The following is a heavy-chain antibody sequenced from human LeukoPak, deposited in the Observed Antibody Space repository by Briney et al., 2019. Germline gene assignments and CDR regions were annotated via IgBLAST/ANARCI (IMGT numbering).Heavy chain of an antibody. CDR2: IYYSGST. Sequence: SETLSLTCTVSGGSISSYYWSWIRQPPGKGLEWIGYIYYSGSTNYNPSLKSRVTISVDTSKNQFSLKLSSVTAADTAVYYCARGTVTTPDYYYYYMDVWGKGTTVTVSS. D-gene: IGHD4-17*01. J-gene: IGHJ6*03. CDR1: GGSISSYY. CDR3: ARGTVTTPDYYYYYMDV. V-gene: IGHV4-59*01.